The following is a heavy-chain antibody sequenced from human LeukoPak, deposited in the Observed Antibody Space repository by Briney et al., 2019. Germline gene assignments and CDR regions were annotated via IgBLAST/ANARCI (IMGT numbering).Heavy chain of an antibody. CDR3: AREGGGFDY. CDR2: IYYSGST. CDR1: GGSISSYY. D-gene: IGHD3-16*01. J-gene: IGHJ4*02. V-gene: IGHV4-59*12. Sequence: PSETLSLTCTVSGGSISSYYWSWIRQPPGKGLEWIGYIYYSGSTNYNPSLKSRVIMSVDTSKNQFSLKLTSVTAADTAVYYCAREGGGFDYWGQGTLVTVSS.